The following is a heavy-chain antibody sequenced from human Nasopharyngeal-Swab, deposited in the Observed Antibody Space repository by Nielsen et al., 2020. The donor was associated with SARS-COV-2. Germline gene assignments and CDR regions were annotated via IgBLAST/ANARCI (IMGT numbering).Heavy chain of an antibody. CDR2: IYSGGST. V-gene: IGHV3-66*01. D-gene: IGHD5-12*01. CDR1: GFTVSSNY. J-gene: IGHJ3*01. CDR3: ASTPVDIVATYV. Sequence: GGSLRLSCAASGFTVSSNYMSWVRQAPGKGLEWVSVIYSGGSTYYADSVKGRLTISRDNSKNTLYLQMNSLRAEDTAVYYCASTPVDIVATYVWGQGTMVTVSS.